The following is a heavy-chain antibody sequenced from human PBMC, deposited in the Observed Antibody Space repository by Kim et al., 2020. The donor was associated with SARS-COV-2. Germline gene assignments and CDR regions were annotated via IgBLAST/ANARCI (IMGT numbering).Heavy chain of an antibody. CDR3: ARAAELLSPFDY. J-gene: IGHJ4*02. CDR1: GGSFSGYY. V-gene: IGHV4-34*01. CDR2: INHSGST. Sequence: SETLSLTCAVYGGSFSGYYWSWIRQPPGKGLEWIGEINHSGSTNYNPSLKSRVTISVDTSKNQFSLKLSSVTAADTAVYYCARAAELLSPFDYWGQGTLV. D-gene: IGHD3-10*01.